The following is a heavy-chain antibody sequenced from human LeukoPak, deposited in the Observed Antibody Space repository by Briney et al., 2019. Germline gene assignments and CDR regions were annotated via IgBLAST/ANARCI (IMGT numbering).Heavy chain of an antibody. J-gene: IGHJ4*02. CDR2: IKSDGTNI. V-gene: IGHV3-74*01. Sequence: GGSLRLSCAASGFTFSSYWMHWVRQAPGKGLLWVSRIKSDGTNINYADSVKGRFTISRDNARKMLYLQMNSLRAEDTAVYYCARGSISGYDSDSWGQGTLVTVSS. CDR3: ARGSISGYDSDS. CDR1: GFTFSSYW. D-gene: IGHD5-12*01.